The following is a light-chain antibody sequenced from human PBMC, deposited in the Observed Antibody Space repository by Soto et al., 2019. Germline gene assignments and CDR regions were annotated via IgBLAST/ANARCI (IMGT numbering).Light chain of an antibody. CDR3: SSYTSGSTRLV. CDR1: SSDVGGYNY. CDR2: DVS. J-gene: IGLJ2*01. Sequence: QSALTQPASVSGSPGQSITISCTGTSSDVGGYNYVSWYQRHPDKAPKLMIYDVSNRPSGVSNRFSGSKSGNTASLTISGLQAADEATYYCSSYTSGSTRLVFGGGTKLTV. V-gene: IGLV2-14*03.